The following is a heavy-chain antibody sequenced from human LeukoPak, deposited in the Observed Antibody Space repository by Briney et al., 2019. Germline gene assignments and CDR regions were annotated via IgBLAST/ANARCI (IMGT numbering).Heavy chain of an antibody. J-gene: IGHJ4*02. V-gene: IGHV1-69*13. Sequence: SVKVSCKASGGTFSSYAISWVRQAPGQGLEWMGGIIPIFGTANYAQKFQGRVTITADESTSTAYMELSSLRSEDTAVYYCARAEKYVAVAGTCLDYWGQGTLVTVSS. CDR2: IIPIFGTA. D-gene: IGHD6-19*01. CDR3: ARAEKYVAVAGTCLDY. CDR1: GGTFSSYA.